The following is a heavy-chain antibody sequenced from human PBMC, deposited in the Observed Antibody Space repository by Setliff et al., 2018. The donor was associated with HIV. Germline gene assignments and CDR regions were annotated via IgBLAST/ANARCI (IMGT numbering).Heavy chain of an antibody. CDR1: FTGYY. CDR2: INPNSGGT. D-gene: IGHD1-1*01. CDR3: ARDSRWTTGDYYYYNYMDV. Sequence: FTGYYVHWVRQAPGQGLEWMGRINPNSGGTNYAQKFQGRVTMTRGTSISTAYMELSRLTSDDTAVYFCARDSRWTTGDYYYYNYMDVWGKGTTVTVSS. J-gene: IGHJ6*03. V-gene: IGHV1-2*06.